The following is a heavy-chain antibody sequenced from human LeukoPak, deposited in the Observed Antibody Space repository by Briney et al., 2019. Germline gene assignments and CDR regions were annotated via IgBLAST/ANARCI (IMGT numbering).Heavy chain of an antibody. J-gene: IGHJ4*02. CDR2: INSDGSST. V-gene: IGHV3-74*01. D-gene: IGHD6-19*01. Sequence: GGSLRLSCAASGFTFSSYWMHWVRQAPGKGLLWVSRINSDGSSTSYADSVKGRFTISRDNAKNTLYLQMNSLRAEDTAVYYCARGIAVAGTGDYWGQGTLVTVSS. CDR3: ARGIAVAGTGDY. CDR1: GFTFSSYW.